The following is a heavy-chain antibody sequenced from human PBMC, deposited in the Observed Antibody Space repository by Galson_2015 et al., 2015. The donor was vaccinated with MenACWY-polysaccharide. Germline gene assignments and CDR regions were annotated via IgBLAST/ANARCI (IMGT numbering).Heavy chain of an antibody. CDR2: IQYDGSIK. V-gene: IGHV3-33*01. CDR3: AREGSRIVFHAFDT. J-gene: IGHJ3*02. D-gene: IGHD3-10*02. Sequence: SLRLSCAGSGSRFSNSGIHWVRQAPGKGLEWVAVIQYDGSIKAYADSVKGRFTISRDNSKNTVFLEMNTLGAEDTAVYYCAREGSRIVFHAFDTWGQGTMVIVSS. CDR1: GSRFSNSG.